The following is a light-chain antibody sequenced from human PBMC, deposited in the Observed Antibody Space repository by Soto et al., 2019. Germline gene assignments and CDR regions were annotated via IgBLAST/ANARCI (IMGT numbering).Light chain of an antibody. CDR2: DVS. CDR3: SSYTSSNTGV. V-gene: IGLV2-14*01. Sequence: QSALTQTASVSGSPGQSITISCTGTASDVGGYNYVSWYQQHPGKAPKLMIYDVSNRPSGVSNRFSGSKSGNTASLTISGLQAEDEADYYCSSYTSSNTGVFGTGTKVTVL. J-gene: IGLJ1*01. CDR1: ASDVGGYNY.